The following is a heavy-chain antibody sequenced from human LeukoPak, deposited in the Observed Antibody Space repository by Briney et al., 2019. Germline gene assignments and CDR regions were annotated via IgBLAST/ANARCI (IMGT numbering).Heavy chain of an antibody. CDR1: GGSISSSSYY. Sequence: PSETLSLTCTVSGGSISSSSYYWGWLRQPPGKGLEWIGSIYYSGSTYYNPSLKSRVTISVDTSKNQFSLKLSSVTAADTAVYYCARLVQVNSGSYHTRYYYYYYMDVWGKGTTVTVSS. D-gene: IGHD1-26*01. V-gene: IGHV4-39*01. J-gene: IGHJ6*03. CDR3: ARLVQVNSGSYHTRYYYYYYMDV. CDR2: IYYSGST.